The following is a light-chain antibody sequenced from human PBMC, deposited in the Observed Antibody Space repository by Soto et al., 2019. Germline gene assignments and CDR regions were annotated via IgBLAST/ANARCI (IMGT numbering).Light chain of an antibody. CDR1: QSVSSSY. Sequence: EFVLTQSPATLSLSPGERATLSCRASQSVSSSYLAWYQQKAGQAPRLLIYGASSRATGVPDRFSGSGSGTDFTLTISRLEPEDFAVYYCQQYGSSPKTFGQGTKVDIK. V-gene: IGKV3-20*01. CDR3: QQYGSSPKT. CDR2: GAS. J-gene: IGKJ1*01.